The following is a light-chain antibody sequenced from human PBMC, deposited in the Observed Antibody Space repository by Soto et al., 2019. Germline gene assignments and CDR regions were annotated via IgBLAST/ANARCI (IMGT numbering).Light chain of an antibody. V-gene: IGKV3-15*01. J-gene: IGKJ4*01. CDR2: GAS. CDR3: QQYNNWPPLT. CDR1: KGVTTT. Sequence: EIVMTQSPATLSVSPGEKAPLPSRASKGVTTTLAWYQQKPGQAPRLLIYGASTRATGIPARFSGSGSGTEFTLTISSLQSEDFAVYYCQQYNNWPPLTFGGGTKVEIK.